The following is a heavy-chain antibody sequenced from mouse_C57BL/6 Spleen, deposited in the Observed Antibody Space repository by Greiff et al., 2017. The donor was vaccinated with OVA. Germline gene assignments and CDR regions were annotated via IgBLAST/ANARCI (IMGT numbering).Heavy chain of an antibody. CDR1: GYTFTDYN. D-gene: IGHD1-1*01. CDR2: INPNNGGT. CDR3: ARPDYYGSSYRYAMDY. Sequence: VQLQQSGPELVKPGASVKMSCKASGYTFTDYNMHWVKQSHGKSLEWIGYINPNNGGTSYNQKFKGKATLTVNKSSSTAYMELRSLTSEDSAVYYCARPDYYGSSYRYAMDYWGQGTSVTVSS. V-gene: IGHV1-22*01. J-gene: IGHJ4*01.